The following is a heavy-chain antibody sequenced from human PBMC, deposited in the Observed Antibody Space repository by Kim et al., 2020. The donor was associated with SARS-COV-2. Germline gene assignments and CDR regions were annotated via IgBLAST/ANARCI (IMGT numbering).Heavy chain of an antibody. CDR3: AKLDSSAWYDFFDY. J-gene: IGHJ4*02. Sequence: GGSLRLSCAASGITFSSYAMTWVRQAPGKGLEWVSAISGSGGSTHYADSVKGRYTISRDNSKNTLYLQMNSLGAEDTAVYYCAKLDSSAWYDFFDYWGQGTLVTVSS. V-gene: IGHV3-23*01. CDR2: ISGSGGST. CDR1: GITFSSYA. D-gene: IGHD6-19*01.